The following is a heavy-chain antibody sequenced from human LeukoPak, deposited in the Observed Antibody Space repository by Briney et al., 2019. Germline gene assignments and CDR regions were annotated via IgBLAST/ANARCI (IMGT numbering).Heavy chain of an antibody. CDR3: AREVGFWSGYYSYYYYYMDV. V-gene: IGHV3-21*01. Sequence: GGSLRLSCAASGFTFSSYSMNWVRQAPGKGLEWVSSISSSSSYIYYADSVKGRFTISGDNAKNSLYLQMNSLRAEDTAVYYCAREVGFWSGYYSYYYYYMDVWGKGTTVTVSS. CDR2: ISSSSSYI. CDR1: GFTFSSYS. J-gene: IGHJ6*03. D-gene: IGHD3-3*01.